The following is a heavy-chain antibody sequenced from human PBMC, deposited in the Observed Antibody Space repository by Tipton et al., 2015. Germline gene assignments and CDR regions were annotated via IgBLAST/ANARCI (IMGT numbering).Heavy chain of an antibody. CDR3: ASRDWLLHHVDY. D-gene: IGHD6-19*01. CDR1: GDSVSSNTAT. J-gene: IGHJ4*02. Sequence: PGLAKPSQTLSLTCAISGDSVSSNTATWNWIRQSPSRGLEWPGRTYYRSKWYNDYAESVKGRITISPNTSKNQFSLQLNSVTAADAAMYCCASRDWLLHHVDYWGQGTLVTVSS. CDR2: TYYRSKWYN. V-gene: IGHV6-1*01.